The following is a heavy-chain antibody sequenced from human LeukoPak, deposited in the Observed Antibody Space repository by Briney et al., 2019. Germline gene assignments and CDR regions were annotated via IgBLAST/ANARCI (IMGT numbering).Heavy chain of an antibody. CDR3: AADRSGGYCSGGSCSRDPYFDYGMDV. D-gene: IGHD2-15*01. Sequence: GASVKLSCKASGFTFTSSAVQWVRQARGQRLEWIGWIVVGSGNTNYAQKFQERVTITRDMSTSTAYMELSSLRSEDTAVYYCAADRSGGYCSGGSCSRDPYFDYGMDVWGQGTTVTVSS. CDR1: GFTFTSSA. CDR2: IVVGSGNT. J-gene: IGHJ6*02. V-gene: IGHV1-58*01.